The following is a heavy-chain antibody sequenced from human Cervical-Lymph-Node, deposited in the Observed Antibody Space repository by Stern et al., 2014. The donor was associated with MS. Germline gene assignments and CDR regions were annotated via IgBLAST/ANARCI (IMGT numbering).Heavy chain of an antibody. CDR2: INAGNGNT. V-gene: IGHV1-3*01. CDR3: ARAQYRELLELDHFGY. CDR1: GYTFTSYA. Sequence: QVQLVQSGAEVKKPGASVKVSCKASGYTFTSYAMHWVRQAPGQRLEWMGWINAGNGNTKYSQKFQGRVTITRDTSASTAYMELSSLRSEDTAVYYCARAQYRELLELDHFGYWGQGTLVTVSS. D-gene: IGHD1-26*01. J-gene: IGHJ4*02.